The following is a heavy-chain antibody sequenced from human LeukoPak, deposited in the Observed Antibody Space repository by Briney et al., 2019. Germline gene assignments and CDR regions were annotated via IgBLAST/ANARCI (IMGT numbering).Heavy chain of an antibody. V-gene: IGHV1-2*02. J-gene: IGHJ4*02. CDR1: GYTFTAYY. CDR2: IKTDSGSS. D-gene: IGHD6-19*01. Sequence: GSLKVSCKASGYTFTAYYIHWLRQAPGQGPEWMGWIKTDSGSSHCAQKFQGRFTMTRDTSSNSAYMDLTRLKSDDTAVYYCARARVPIAVAGLGYFDYWGQGALVTVSS. CDR3: ARARVPIAVAGLGYFDY.